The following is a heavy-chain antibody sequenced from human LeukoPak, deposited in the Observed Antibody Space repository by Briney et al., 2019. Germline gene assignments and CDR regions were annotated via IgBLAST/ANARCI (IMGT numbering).Heavy chain of an antibody. CDR1: GFTFSSYS. CDR2: ISSSSSYI. J-gene: IGHJ4*02. V-gene: IGHV3-21*01. CDR3: ARWGGAPFDY. Sequence: GGSLRHSCAVSGFTFSSYSMNWVRQAPGKGLEWVSSISSSSSYIYYADSVKGRFTISRDNSKNTLYLQMNSLRAEDTAVYYCARWGGAPFDYWGQGTLVTVSS. D-gene: IGHD3-16*01.